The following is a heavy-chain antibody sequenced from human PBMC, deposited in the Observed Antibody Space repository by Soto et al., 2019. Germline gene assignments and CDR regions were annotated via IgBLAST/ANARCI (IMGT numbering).Heavy chain of an antibody. CDR2: ISWNSGSI. CDR3: AKDITGLIWGSGSYFDY. CDR1: GFTFDDYA. D-gene: IGHD3-10*01. J-gene: IGHJ4*02. V-gene: IGHV3-9*01. Sequence: GGSLRLSCAASGFTFDDYAMHWVRQAPGKGLEWVSGISWNSGSIGYADSVKGRFTISRDNAKNSLYLQMNSLRAEDTALYYCAKDITGLIWGSGSYFDYWGQGTLVTVSS.